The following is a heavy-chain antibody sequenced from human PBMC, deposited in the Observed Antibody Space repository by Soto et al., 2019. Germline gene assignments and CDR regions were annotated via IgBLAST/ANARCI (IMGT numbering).Heavy chain of an antibody. CDR2: IKGDGSEK. Sequence: EVRLVESGGGLVQPGGSLRLSCVASGFMFTSYWMSWVRQAPGKGLEWVANIKGDGSEKKYVDSVKGRFTISRDNANNSVYLQMNSLRAEDTALYYCGRDEVRNGVGVWGQGTTVTVSS. V-gene: IGHV3-7*01. CDR1: GFMFTSYW. J-gene: IGHJ6*02. CDR3: GRDEVRNGVGV.